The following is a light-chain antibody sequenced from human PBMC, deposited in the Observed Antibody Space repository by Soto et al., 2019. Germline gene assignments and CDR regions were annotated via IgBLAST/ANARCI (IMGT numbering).Light chain of an antibody. Sequence: EIVMTQSPATLSVSPGERATLSCRASQSVSSNLAWYQQKPGQAPRLLIFGASIRATGIPARFSGSGSGTEFTLTISSLQSEDFAVYYCQQYYSFPLTFGQGTKVEIK. CDR3: QQYYSFPLT. V-gene: IGKV3-15*01. CDR2: GAS. CDR1: QSVSSN. J-gene: IGKJ1*01.